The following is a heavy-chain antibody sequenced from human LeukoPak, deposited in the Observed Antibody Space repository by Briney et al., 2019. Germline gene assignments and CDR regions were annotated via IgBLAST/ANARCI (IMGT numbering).Heavy chain of an antibody. J-gene: IGHJ4*02. D-gene: IGHD2-21*02. V-gene: IGHV7-4-1*02. CDR2: INTNTGNP. CDR1: GYTFTSYA. Sequence: GASVKVSCKASGYTFTSYAMNWVRQAPGQGLEWMGWINTNTGNPTYAQGFTGRFVFSLDTSVSTAYLQISSLKAEDTAVYYCARDLMRVVTAIPNLLAHWGQGTLVTVSS. CDR3: ARDLMRVVTAIPNLLAH.